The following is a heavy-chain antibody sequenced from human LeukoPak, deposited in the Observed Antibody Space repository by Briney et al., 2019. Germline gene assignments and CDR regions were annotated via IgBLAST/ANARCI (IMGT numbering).Heavy chain of an antibody. CDR3: ARDLLNYGSAYYDVGIFDS. D-gene: IGHD3-10*01. V-gene: IGHV3-30*04. Sequence: GRSLRLSCEASGFSFSTSGVHWVRQAPGKGLEWMAVISKDGRKNHYADSVKGRFTISRDNSKSTLFLQMNSQRPEDTAIYYCARDLLNYGSAYYDVGIFDSWGQGTLVTVSS. J-gene: IGHJ4*02. CDR1: GFSFSTSG. CDR2: ISKDGRKN.